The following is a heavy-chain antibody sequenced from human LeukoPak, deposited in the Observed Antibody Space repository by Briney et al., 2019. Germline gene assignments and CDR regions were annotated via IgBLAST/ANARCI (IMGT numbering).Heavy chain of an antibody. V-gene: IGHV3-30*02. CDR1: GFTFSSYG. CDR3: ARGRLRGYSYGYQVTHFDY. CDR2: IRYDGSSK. D-gene: IGHD5-18*01. Sequence: GGSLRLSCAASGFTFSSYGMHWVRQAPGKGLELVAFIRYDGSSKYYADSVKGRFTISRDNSKNTLYLQMNSLRAEDTAVYYCARGRLRGYSYGYQVTHFDYWGQGTLVTVSS. J-gene: IGHJ4*02.